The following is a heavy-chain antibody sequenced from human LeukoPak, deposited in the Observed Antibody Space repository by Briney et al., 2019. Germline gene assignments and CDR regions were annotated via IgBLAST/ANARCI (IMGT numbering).Heavy chain of an antibody. CDR1: GFSISSYG. CDR3: AKGEAGDRYYDINLPFDY. J-gene: IGHJ4*02. V-gene: IGHV3-9*01. CDR2: ISWNSGSI. D-gene: IGHD3-22*01. Sequence: PGRSLRLSCEASGFSISSYGMHWVRQAPGKGLEWVSGISWNSGSIGYADSVKGRFTISRDNAKNSLYLQMNSLRAEDTALYYCAKGEAGDRYYDINLPFDYWGQGTLVTVSS.